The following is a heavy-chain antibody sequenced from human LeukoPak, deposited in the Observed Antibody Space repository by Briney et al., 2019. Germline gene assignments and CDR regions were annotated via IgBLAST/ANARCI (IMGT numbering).Heavy chain of an antibody. V-gene: IGHV3-30*18. CDR2: ISYDGSNK. J-gene: IGHJ4*02. CDR1: GFTFNDYY. CDR3: AKDLGISGWVSFDY. Sequence: PGGSLRLSCAASGFTFNDYYMSWIRQAPGKGLEWVAVISYDGSNKYYADSVKGRFTISRDNSKNTLYLQMNSLRAEDTAVYYCAKDLGISGWVSFDYWGQGTLVTVSS. D-gene: IGHD6-19*01.